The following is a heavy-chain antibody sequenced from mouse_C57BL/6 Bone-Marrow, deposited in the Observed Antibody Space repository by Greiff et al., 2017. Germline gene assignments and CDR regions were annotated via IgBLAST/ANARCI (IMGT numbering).Heavy chain of an antibody. CDR2: IDPSDSYT. V-gene: IGHV1-59*01. Sequence: QVQLQQPGAELVRPGTSVKLSCKASGYTFTSYWMHWVKQRPGQGLEWIGVIDPSDSYTNYNQKFKGKATLTVDTSSSTAYMQRSSLTSEDSAVYYCARKGYYGSSYGWFAYWGQGTLVTVSA. J-gene: IGHJ3*01. CDR3: ARKGYYGSSYGWFAY. CDR1: GYTFTSYW. D-gene: IGHD1-1*01.